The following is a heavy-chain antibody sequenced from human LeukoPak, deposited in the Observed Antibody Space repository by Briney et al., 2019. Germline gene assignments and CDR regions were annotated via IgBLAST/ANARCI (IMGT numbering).Heavy chain of an antibody. J-gene: IGHJ4*02. Sequence: SETLSLTCTVSGVSISNYYWTWIRQSPGTGLEWIGYIYHSGSTDYNPSLTSRVTISVDMSKNQLSLKLNSVTAADTAVYYCTRRSRSFGGRLDYWSQGTLVTVSS. CDR1: GVSISNYY. V-gene: IGHV4-4*08. D-gene: IGHD6-6*01. CDR2: IYHSGST. CDR3: TRRSRSFGGRLDY.